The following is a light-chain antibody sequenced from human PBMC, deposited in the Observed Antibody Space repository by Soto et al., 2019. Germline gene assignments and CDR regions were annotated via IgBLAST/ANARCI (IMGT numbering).Light chain of an antibody. J-gene: IGLJ2*01. V-gene: IGLV2-23*02. CDR3: CSHAGRGFLL. CDR1: SSDIGTSNI. Sequence: QSALTQPASVSGSPGQSVTISCTGTSSDIGTSNIVSWYQQHPGKAPKLIIYEVYNRPSRVSDRFSGSTSGNTASLTISGLQAEDEADYYCSHAGRGFLLFGGGIKLTVL. CDR2: EVY.